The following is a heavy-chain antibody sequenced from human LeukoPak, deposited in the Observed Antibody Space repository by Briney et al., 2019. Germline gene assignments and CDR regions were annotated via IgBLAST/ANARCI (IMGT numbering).Heavy chain of an antibody. V-gene: IGHV4-34*01. CDR2: INHSGST. CDR1: GGSFSGYY. Sequence: SETLSLTCAVYGGSFSGYYWSWIRQPPGKGLEWIGEINHSGSTNYNPSLKSRVTISVDTSKNQFALKLSSVTAADTAVYYCARGRGSSWYWEYFQHWGQGTLVTVSS. D-gene: IGHD6-13*01. J-gene: IGHJ1*01. CDR3: ARGRGSSWYWEYFQH.